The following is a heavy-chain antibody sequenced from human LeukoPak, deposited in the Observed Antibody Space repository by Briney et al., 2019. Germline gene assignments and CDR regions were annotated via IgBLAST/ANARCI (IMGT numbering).Heavy chain of an antibody. CDR2: IDPTSRSI. CDR1: GFSFGSYG. J-gene: IGHJ4*02. CDR3: ARKLAL. Sequence: GGSLRLSCAVSGFSFGSYGMNWVRHAPGKGLEWVSYIDPTSRSIYYADSVKGRFTVSRDNAKNSLFLQMNSLRDEDTAVYFCARKLALWGQGTLVTVSS. V-gene: IGHV3-48*02.